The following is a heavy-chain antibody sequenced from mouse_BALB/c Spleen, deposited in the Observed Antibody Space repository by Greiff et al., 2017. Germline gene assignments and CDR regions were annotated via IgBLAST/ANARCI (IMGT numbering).Heavy chain of an antibody. D-gene: IGHD2-4*01. CDR2: IDPYNGGT. V-gene: IGHV1S135*01. CDR3: ARGGDYEGFAY. CDR1: GYSFTGYN. J-gene: IGHJ3*01. Sequence: VQLQQSGPELGKPGASVKISCKASGYSFTGYNMYWVKQSHRKSLEWIGYIDPYNGGTSYNQKSKGKATLTVDKSSSTAYMHLNSLTSEDSAIYYCARGGDYEGFAYWGQGTLVTVSA.